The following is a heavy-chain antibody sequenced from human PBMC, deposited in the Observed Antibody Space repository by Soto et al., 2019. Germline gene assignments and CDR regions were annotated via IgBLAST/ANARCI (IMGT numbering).Heavy chain of an antibody. CDR3: ARHLTYCSAGSCYSDFPYYGMDV. CDR2: IFYSGST. J-gene: IGHJ6*02. D-gene: IGHD2-15*01. V-gene: IGHV4-39*01. CDR1: GGSISSSSYY. Sequence: QLQLQESGPGLVKPSETLSLTCTVSGGSISSSSYYWGWIRQPPGKGLEWIGSIFYSGSTYYNPSPKSRGTSSVDTSKNQFSLKLSSVTAADTAVYYCARHLTYCSAGSCYSDFPYYGMDVWGQGTTVTVSS.